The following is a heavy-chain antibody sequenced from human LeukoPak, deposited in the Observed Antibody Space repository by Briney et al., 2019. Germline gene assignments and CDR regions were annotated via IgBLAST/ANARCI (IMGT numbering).Heavy chain of an antibody. V-gene: IGHV4-61*02. Sequence: PSETLSLTCTVSGGSISSGSYYWSWIRQPAGKGLEWIGRIYTSGSTNYNPSLKSRVTMSVDTSKNQFSLKLSSVTAADTAVYYCARDNGGDYDFWSGYSHNWFDPWGQGTLVTVSS. J-gene: IGHJ5*02. CDR2: IYTSGST. D-gene: IGHD3-3*01. CDR3: ARDNGGDYDFWSGYSHNWFDP. CDR1: GGSISSGSYY.